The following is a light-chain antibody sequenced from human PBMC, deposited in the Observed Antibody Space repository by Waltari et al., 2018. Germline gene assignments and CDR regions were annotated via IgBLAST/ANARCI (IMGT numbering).Light chain of an antibody. V-gene: IGLV4-69*01. CDR2: IDGGGGH. Sequence: QLAVTQSPSASASLGASVKPTCTLSSEHSAYAIAWHQHQPGKGPRFLMKIDGGGGHTKWDGIPDSFSGFSSGAERYLTISSLQYEEEAAYYCQTWDPDTVVFGGGTKLTV. J-gene: IGLJ2*01. CDR1: SEHSAYA. CDR3: QTWDPDTVV.